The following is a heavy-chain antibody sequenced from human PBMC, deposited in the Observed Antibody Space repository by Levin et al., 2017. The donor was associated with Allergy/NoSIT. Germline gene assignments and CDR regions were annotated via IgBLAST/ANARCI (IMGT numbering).Heavy chain of an antibody. CDR1: GFTFINAW. CDR3: TTDLSY. Sequence: PGGSLRLSCAASGFTFINAWMAWVRQAPGKGLEWVGRIKSRTHGGTTVFAAPVQGRFTISRDDSKNTLYLQMNSLKTEDTAVYYCTTDLSYWGQGTLVTVSS. J-gene: IGHJ4*02. CDR2: IKSRTHGGTT. V-gene: IGHV3-15*01.